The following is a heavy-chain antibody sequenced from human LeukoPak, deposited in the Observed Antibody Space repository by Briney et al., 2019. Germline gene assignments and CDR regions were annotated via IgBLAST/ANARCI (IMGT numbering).Heavy chain of an antibody. CDR1: GRTFSSYA. D-gene: IGHD3-22*01. CDR3: ARSSYYDSSGYYSDY. J-gene: IGHJ4*02. CDR2: IIPIFGTA. V-gene: IGHV1-69*05. Sequence: GASVKVSCKASGRTFSSYAISWVRQAPGQGLEWMGRIIPIFGTANYAQKFQGRVTITTDESTSTAYMELSSLRSEDTAVYYCARSSYYDSSGYYSDYWGQGTLVTVSS.